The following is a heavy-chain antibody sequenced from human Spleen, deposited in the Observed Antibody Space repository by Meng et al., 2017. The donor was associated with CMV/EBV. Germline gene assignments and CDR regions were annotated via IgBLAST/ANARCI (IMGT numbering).Heavy chain of an antibody. CDR2: ISWDGGIT. CDR1: GFTFDDYT. D-gene: IGHD2-15*01. Sequence: GESLKISFAASGFTFDDYTMHWVRQAPGKGLEWVSLISWDGGITYYADSVKGRFTISRDNRKNSLYLQMNSLRTEETALYYCAKEGLLRGDYYYYGMDVWGQGTTVTVSS. CDR3: AKEGLLRGDYYYYGMDV. V-gene: IGHV3-43*01. J-gene: IGHJ6*02.